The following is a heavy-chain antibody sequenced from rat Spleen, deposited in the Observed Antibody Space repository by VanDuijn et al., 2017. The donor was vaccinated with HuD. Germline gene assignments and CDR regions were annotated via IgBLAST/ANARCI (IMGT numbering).Heavy chain of an antibody. CDR3: ARRHYGYTDYFDY. CDR1: GFTFSDCY. D-gene: IGHD1-9*01. Sequence: EVQLVESDGGLVQPGRSLKLSCAASGFTFSDCYMAWVRQAPTKGLEWVATLLYDDSSTYYRDSVKGRFTISRDNAKSTLSLQMDSLRSEDTATYYCARRHYGYTDYFDYWGQGVMVTVSS. V-gene: IGHV5-29*01. J-gene: IGHJ2*01. CDR2: LLYDDSST.